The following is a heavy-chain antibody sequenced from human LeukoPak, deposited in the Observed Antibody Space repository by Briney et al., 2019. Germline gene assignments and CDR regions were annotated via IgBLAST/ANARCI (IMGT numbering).Heavy chain of an antibody. CDR2: ISAYNGNT. CDR1: GYTFTSYG. V-gene: IGHV1-18*01. D-gene: IGHD2-2*01. CDR3: ARAPGYCSSTSCYLFAPYFDY. J-gene: IGHJ4*02. Sequence: APVLGSCTPTGYTFTSYGISWVRQAPGQRLKKMGWISAYNGNTNYAQKLQGRVTMTTDTSTSTAYMELRSLRSDDTAVYYCARAPGYCSSTSCYLFAPYFDYWGQGTVVTVSS.